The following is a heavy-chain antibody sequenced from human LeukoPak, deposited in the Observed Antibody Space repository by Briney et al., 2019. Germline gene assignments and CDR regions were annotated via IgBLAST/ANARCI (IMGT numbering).Heavy chain of an antibody. CDR2: ISSSGSTI. D-gene: IGHD3-22*01. Sequence: GGSLRLSCAASGFTISDYYMSWIRQAPGKGLEWVSYISSSGSTIYYADSVKGRFTISRDNAKNSLYLQMNSLRAEDTAVYYCARATDYYDSSGYYPNWFDPWGQGTLVTVSS. V-gene: IGHV3-11*04. J-gene: IGHJ5*02. CDR1: GFTISDYY. CDR3: ARATDYYDSSGYYPNWFDP.